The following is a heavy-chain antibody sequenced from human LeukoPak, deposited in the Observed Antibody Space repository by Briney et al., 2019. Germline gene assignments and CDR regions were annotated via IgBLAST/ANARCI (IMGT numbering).Heavy chain of an antibody. V-gene: IGHV4-34*01. CDR3: ARHDYGGNWGTDAFDI. CDR1: GGSFSGYY. Sequence: SETLSLTCAVYGGSFSGYYWSWIRQPPGKGLEWIGEINHSGSTNYNPSLKSRVTISVDTSKNQFSLKLSSVTAADTAVYYCARHDYGGNWGTDAFDIWGQGTMVTVSS. J-gene: IGHJ3*02. CDR2: INHSGST. D-gene: IGHD4-23*01.